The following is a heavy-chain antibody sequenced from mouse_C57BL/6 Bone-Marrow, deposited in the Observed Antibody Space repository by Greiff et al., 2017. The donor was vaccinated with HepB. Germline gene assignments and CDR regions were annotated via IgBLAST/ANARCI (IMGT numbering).Heavy chain of an antibody. Sequence: EVKVVESGGGLVKPGGSLKLSCAASGFTFSSYAMSWVRQTPEKRLEWVATISDGGSYTYYPDNVKGRFTISRDNAKNNLYLQMSHLKSEDTAMYYCARDDGYYWGQGTLVTVSA. J-gene: IGHJ3*01. V-gene: IGHV5-4*01. CDR1: GFTFSSYA. CDR2: ISDGGSYT. D-gene: IGHD2-3*01. CDR3: ARDDGYY.